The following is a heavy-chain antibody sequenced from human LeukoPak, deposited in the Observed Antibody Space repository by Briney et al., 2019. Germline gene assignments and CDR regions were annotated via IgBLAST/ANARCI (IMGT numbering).Heavy chain of an antibody. CDR2: IIPIFGIA. Sequence: SVKVSCKASGGTFSSYAISWVRQAPGQGLEWMGRIIPIFGIANYAQKFQGRGTITADKSTSTAYLELSSLRSEDTAVYYCATPRDYISSSEGGYDYWGQGTLVTVSS. CDR1: GGTFSSYA. J-gene: IGHJ4*02. V-gene: IGHV1-69*04. CDR3: ATPRDYISSSEGGYDY. D-gene: IGHD6-6*01.